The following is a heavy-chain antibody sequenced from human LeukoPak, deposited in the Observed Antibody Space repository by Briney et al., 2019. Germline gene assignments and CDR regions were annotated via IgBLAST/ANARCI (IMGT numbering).Heavy chain of an antibody. Sequence: SLRLSRAASRFNFIGSPIHWVRQASGKGGERVGRIKSKANNYATAYGAWVEGMLTISRDDSKNTAYLQVNSLKAEDTALCYCIRSDYSNYMDYWGQGTLVSVSS. CDR3: IRSDYSNYMDY. CDR2: IKSKANNYAT. CDR1: RFNFIGSP. J-gene: IGHJ4*02. D-gene: IGHD4-11*01. V-gene: IGHV3-73*01.